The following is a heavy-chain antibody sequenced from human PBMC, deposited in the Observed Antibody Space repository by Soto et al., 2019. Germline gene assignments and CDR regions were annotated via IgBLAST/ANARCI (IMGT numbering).Heavy chain of an antibody. CDR2: ISSSSSTI. Sequence: GGSLSLSCAASGFTFSSYSMNWVRQAPGKGLEWVSYISSSSSTIYYADSVNGRFTISRDNAKNSLYLQMNSLRAEDTAVYYCARKSQEYCSSTSCYGPRGYYYMDVWGKGTTVTVSS. V-gene: IGHV3-48*01. D-gene: IGHD2-2*01. J-gene: IGHJ6*03. CDR1: GFTFSSYS. CDR3: ARKSQEYCSSTSCYGPRGYYYMDV.